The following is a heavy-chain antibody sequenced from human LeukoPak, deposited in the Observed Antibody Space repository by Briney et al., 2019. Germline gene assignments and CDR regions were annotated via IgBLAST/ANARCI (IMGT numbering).Heavy chain of an antibody. CDR2: IYSSGST. CDR1: SDSISSDY. J-gene: IGHJ4*02. V-gene: IGHV4-4*07. Sequence: SETLSLTCTVSSDSISSDYWSWIRQPAGERLEWIGRIYSSGSTNYNPSLKSRVTISVDTSKNQFSLKLSSVTAADTAVYYCARGSSVAGSRWYFDYWGQGTLVTVSS. CDR3: ARGSSVAGSRWYFDY. D-gene: IGHD6-19*01.